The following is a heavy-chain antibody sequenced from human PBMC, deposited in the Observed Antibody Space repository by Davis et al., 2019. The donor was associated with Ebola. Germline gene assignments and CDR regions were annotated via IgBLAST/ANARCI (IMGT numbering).Heavy chain of an antibody. Sequence: GGSLRLSCAASGFTFSSHAMHWVRQAPGKGLEWVAVISYDGSNEYYADSVKGRFTISRDNSKNTLYLQMNSLRAEDTAVYYCARGWNEYSTSAYDNWCQGTLVTVSS. CDR2: ISYDGSNE. V-gene: IGHV3-30-3*01. D-gene: IGHD6-6*01. CDR1: GFTFSSHA. CDR3: ARGWNEYSTSAYDN. J-gene: IGHJ4*02.